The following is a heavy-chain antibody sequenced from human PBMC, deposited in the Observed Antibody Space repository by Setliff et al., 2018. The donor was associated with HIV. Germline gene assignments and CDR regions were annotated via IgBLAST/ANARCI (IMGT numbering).Heavy chain of an antibody. D-gene: IGHD3-10*01. J-gene: IGHJ4*02. CDR2: IQHSGRI. CDR1: GGSFSGYC. V-gene: IGHV4-34*01. Sequence: SETLSLTCAVYGGSFSGYCWSWIRQPPGKGLEWIGEIQHSGRINYNPSLKSRVTMSVDTSKNQFSLKLSSVTAADTAVYYCARGGDYYGSGSYSDYWGQGTLVTVSS. CDR3: ARGGDYYGSGSYSDY.